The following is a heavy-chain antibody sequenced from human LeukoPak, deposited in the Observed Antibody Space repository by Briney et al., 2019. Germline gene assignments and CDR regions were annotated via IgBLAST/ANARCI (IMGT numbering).Heavy chain of an antibody. CDR1: RGSLSSGDYY. V-gene: IGHV4-30-4*01. CDR2: IYYSGNT. CDR3: ARTYSSSWYPTGGFGY. Sequence: SETLSLTCTVSRGSLSSGDYYSSWIRHPPGKGLEWIGYIYYSGNTYYNPSLKSRVTISVDTSKNQFSLKLSSVTAADTAVYYCARTYSSSWYPTGGFGYWGQGTLVTVSS. D-gene: IGHD6-13*01. J-gene: IGHJ4*02.